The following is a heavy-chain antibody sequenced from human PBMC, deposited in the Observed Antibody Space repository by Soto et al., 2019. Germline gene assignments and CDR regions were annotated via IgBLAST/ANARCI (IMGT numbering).Heavy chain of an antibody. CDR2: ISYDGSNK. CDR3: AKEGDLLRYFDYYYYGMDV. V-gene: IGHV3-30*18. CDR1: GFTFSSYG. D-gene: IGHD3-9*01. Sequence: GSLSLSCAASGFTFSSYGMHWVRQAPGKGLEWVAVISYDGSNKYYADSVKGRFTISRDNSKNTLYLQMNSLRAEDTAVYYCAKEGDLLRYFDYYYYGMDVWGQGTTVTVSS. J-gene: IGHJ6*02.